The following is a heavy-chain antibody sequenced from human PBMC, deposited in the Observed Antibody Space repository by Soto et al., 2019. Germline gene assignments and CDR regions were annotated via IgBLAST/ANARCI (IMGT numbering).Heavy chain of an antibody. CDR1: GYTFTSYY. CDR2: INPSGGST. D-gene: IGHD5-18*01. Sequence: ASVKVSCKASGYTFTSYYMHWVRQAPGQGLDWMGIINPSGGSTSYAQKFQGRVTMTRDTSTSTVYMELSSLRSEDTAVYYCARVYPSDTRYGYVGNNWFDPWGQGTLLTVSS. J-gene: IGHJ5*02. V-gene: IGHV1-46*03. CDR3: ARVYPSDTRYGYVGNNWFDP.